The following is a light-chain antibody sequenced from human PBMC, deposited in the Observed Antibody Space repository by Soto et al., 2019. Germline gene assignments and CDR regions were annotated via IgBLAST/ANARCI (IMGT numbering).Light chain of an antibody. CDR3: QQSYTTPH. CDR2: AAT. Sequence: IQMTQSPSSLSASVGDRVSLTCRASQDISSYLNWYRQKPGKAPKLLIYAATSLQSGVPSRFSGTESGTEFTLTISSLQPEDVATYYCQQSYTTPHFGQGTKVDIK. CDR1: QDISSY. J-gene: IGKJ2*01. V-gene: IGKV1-39*01.